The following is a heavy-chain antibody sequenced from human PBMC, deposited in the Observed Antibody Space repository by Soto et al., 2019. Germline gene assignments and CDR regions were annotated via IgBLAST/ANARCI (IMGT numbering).Heavy chain of an antibody. V-gene: IGHV3-23*01. CDR1: GFTFSSYA. D-gene: IGHD4-17*01. CDR3: AKDLTSPTVTARYYYYMDV. Sequence: EVQLLESGGGLVQPGGSLRLSCAASGFTFSSYAMTWVRQAPGKGLEWVSAISGSGGRTYYADSVKGRFTISRDNSKNTLYLQMNSLRAEDTAVYYCAKDLTSPTVTARYYYYMDVWGKGTTVTVSS. CDR2: ISGSGGRT. J-gene: IGHJ6*03.